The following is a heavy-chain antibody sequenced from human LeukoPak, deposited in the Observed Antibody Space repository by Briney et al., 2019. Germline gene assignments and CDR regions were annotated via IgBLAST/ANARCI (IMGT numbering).Heavy chain of an antibody. D-gene: IGHD4-17*01. CDR2: ISNSGTT. CDR1: GGSIKDYY. V-gene: IGHV4-59*01. CDR3: ARVVRGAVTSNWFDP. Sequence: SETLSLTCTVSGGSIKDYYWAWIRQAPGEGLEWIGYISNSGTTDYNPSLKSRVTMSVDPSKNEFSLKLTSVTAADTAIYYCARVVRGAVTSNWFDPWGQGTLVTVSS. J-gene: IGHJ5*02.